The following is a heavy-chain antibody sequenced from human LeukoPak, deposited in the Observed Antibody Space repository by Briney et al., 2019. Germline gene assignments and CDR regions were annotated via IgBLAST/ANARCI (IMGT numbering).Heavy chain of an antibody. CDR1: GFTFSSYA. CDR2: ISYDGSNK. Sequence: PGKSLRLSCAASGFTFSSYAMHWVRQAPGKGLEWVAVISYDGSNKYYADSVKGRFTISRDNSKNTLYLQMNSLRAEDTAVYYCARDLGTIFGCTNGVCYIRGHYYYYGMDVWAQGTTVTVSS. D-gene: IGHD2-8*01. J-gene: IGHJ6*02. CDR3: ARDLGTIFGCTNGVCYIRGHYYYYGMDV. V-gene: IGHV3-30*04.